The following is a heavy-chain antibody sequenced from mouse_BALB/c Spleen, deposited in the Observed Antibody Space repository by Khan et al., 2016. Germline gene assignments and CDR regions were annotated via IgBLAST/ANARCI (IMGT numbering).Heavy chain of an antibody. CDR3: VGQRGNYEAWFAY. CDR1: GFTFNTYA. CDR2: IRSKSNNYAT. D-gene: IGHD2-1*01. Sequence: EVQLQESGGGLVQPKGSLKLSCAASGFTFNTYAMNWVRQAPGKGLEWVARIRSKSNNYATYYADSVKDRFTISRDDSQSILYLQMNNLKTEDTAMYYCVGQRGNYEAWFAYWGQGTLVTVSA. J-gene: IGHJ3*01. V-gene: IGHV10-1*02.